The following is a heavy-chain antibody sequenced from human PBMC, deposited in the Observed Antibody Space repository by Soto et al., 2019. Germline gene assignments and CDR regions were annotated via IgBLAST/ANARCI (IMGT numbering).Heavy chain of an antibody. J-gene: IGHJ6*02. CDR1: GYTFTSYN. Sequence: ASVKFSSKASGYTFTSYNINSVREATGQGLEWTGCMSPNSGNTVYAQKFQGRVTMTRKNYIRTGYMELSSLRTEDTPVYYCARHPPSDFWSGTYGMDVWGQGTTV. V-gene: IGHV1-8*01. D-gene: IGHD3-3*01. CDR2: MSPNSGNT. CDR3: ARHPPSDFWSGTYGMDV.